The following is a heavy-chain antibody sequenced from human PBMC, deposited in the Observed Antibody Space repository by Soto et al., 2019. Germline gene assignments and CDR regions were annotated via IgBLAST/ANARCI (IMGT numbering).Heavy chain of an antibody. CDR2: ITGSGTNT. J-gene: IGHJ4*02. V-gene: IGHV3-23*01. CDR1: GFTFSSYA. CDR3: VAKKIAAIPPTN. Sequence: GGSLRLSCADSGFTFSSYAMSWVRQAPGKGLEWVSGITGSGTNTYYADSVKGRFTISRDNSKCTLYLQMNSLRAEDTAVYYCVAKKIAAIPPTNWGQGTLVTVSS. D-gene: IGHD6-13*01.